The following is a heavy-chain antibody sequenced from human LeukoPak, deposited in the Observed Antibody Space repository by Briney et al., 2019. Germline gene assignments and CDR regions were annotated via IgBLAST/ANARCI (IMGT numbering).Heavy chain of an antibody. CDR3: AREVDSGYDPDYFDY. Sequence: SETLSLTCTVSGGSISSYYWSWIRQPAGKGLEWIGRIYTSGSTNYNPSLKSRVTMSVDTSKNQFSLKLSSVTAADTAVYYCAREVDSGYDPDYFDYWSQGTLVTVSS. J-gene: IGHJ4*02. CDR1: GGSISSYY. V-gene: IGHV4-4*07. CDR2: IYTSGST. D-gene: IGHD5-12*01.